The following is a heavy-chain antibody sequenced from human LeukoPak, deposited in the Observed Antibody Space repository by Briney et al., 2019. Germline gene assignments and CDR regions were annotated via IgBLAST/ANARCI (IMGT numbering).Heavy chain of an antibody. CDR2: IYYSGST. D-gene: IGHD2-2*01. CDR1: GGSISSGGYY. V-gene: IGHV4-31*03. CDR3: ARSPLWVVVVPATMVAFVI. Sequence: SETLSLTCTVSGGSISSGGYYWSWIRQQPGKGLEWIGYIYYSGSTYYNPSLKSRVTISVDTSKNQFSLKLSSVTAADTAVYYCARSPLWVVVVPATMVAFVIWGQGTMVTVSS. J-gene: IGHJ3*02.